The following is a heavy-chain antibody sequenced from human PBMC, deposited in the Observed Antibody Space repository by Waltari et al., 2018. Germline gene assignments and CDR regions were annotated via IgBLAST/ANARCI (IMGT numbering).Heavy chain of an antibody. CDR3: ATAVGGNMEFDS. CDR1: AYTFSTYV. J-gene: IGHJ4*01. Sequence: QVHLVQSGAEVKTPGASVKVSCKASAYTFSTYVLTWVRQAPGQGLEWLGWISAHDGNTNYAPSIQDRVTLTTDTSTYTAYMELNSLRPDDTAVYYCATAVGGNMEFDSWGHGSLVTVSS. CDR2: ISAHDGNT. V-gene: IGHV1-18*01. D-gene: IGHD6-19*01.